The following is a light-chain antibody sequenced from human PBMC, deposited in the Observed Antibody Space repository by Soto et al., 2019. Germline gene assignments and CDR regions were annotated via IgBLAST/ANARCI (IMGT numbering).Light chain of an antibody. CDR1: QSISSSY. V-gene: IGKV3-20*01. CDR3: HHSGNAPWP. Sequence: LTPSAVTLSLNTSEIATLSFSASQSISSSYLAWYQQKPGQAPRLLIYAASSRATGIPDRFSGSESGTDFTLTISILEPEDCVVYCCHHSGNAPWPFGEGTKV. CDR2: AAS. J-gene: IGKJ1*01.